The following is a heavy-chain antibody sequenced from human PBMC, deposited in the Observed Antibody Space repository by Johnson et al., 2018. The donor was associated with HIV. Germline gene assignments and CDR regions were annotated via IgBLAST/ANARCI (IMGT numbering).Heavy chain of an antibody. V-gene: IGHV3-9*01. CDR2: ISWNSGSI. Sequence: VQLVESGGGLVKPGGSLRLSCAASGFTFDDYAMHWVRQAPGKGLEWVSGISWNSGSIGYADSVKGRFTISRDNAKNTLYLQMNSLIAEETAVYYCAREGDYVWGPGKVSDIWGQGTMVTVSS. CDR3: AREGDYVWGPGKVSDI. D-gene: IGHD3-16*01. CDR1: GFTFDDYA. J-gene: IGHJ3*02.